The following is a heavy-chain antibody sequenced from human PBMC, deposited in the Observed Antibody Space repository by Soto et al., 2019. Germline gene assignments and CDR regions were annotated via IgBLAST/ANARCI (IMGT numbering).Heavy chain of an antibody. V-gene: IGHV3-9*01. CDR2: ISWNSASI. J-gene: IGHJ4*02. D-gene: IGHD3-3*01. CDR1: GFTFDDYA. CDR3: VKDWGHASWNGYCNF. Sequence: EMQLVESGGGLVQPGRSLRLSCAASGFTFDDYAMHWVRQVPGKGLEWVSGISWNSASIGYADSVKGRVTTSSDNARNSLYLERNSLKTDDTALYYCVKDWGHASWNGYCNFWGQGTPVTISS.